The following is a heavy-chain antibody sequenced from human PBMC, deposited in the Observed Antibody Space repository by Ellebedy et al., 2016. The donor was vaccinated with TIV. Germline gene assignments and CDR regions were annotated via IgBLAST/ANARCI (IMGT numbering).Heavy chain of an antibody. Sequence: GESLKISXAASGFTFSSYAMSWVRQAPGKGLEWVSAISGSGGSTYYADSVKGRFTISRDNSKNTLYLQMNSLRAEDTAVYYCAKNVEMATMVDYWGQGTLVTVSS. V-gene: IGHV3-23*01. CDR3: AKNVEMATMVDY. J-gene: IGHJ4*02. D-gene: IGHD5-24*01. CDR1: GFTFSSYA. CDR2: ISGSGGST.